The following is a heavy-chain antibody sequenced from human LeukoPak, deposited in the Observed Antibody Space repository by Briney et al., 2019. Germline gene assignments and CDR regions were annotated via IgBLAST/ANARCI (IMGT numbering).Heavy chain of an antibody. CDR2: IYSGGST. J-gene: IGHJ5*02. CDR3: ARSRYSSGLYNWFDP. V-gene: IGHV3-66*01. CDR1: GFTVSSNY. D-gene: IGHD6-19*01. Sequence: PGGSLRLSCAASGFTVSSNYMSWVRQAPGKGLEWVSVIYSGGSTYYADSVKGRFTISRDNSKNTLYLQMNSLRAEDTAVYYCARSRYSSGLYNWFDPWGQGTLVAVSS.